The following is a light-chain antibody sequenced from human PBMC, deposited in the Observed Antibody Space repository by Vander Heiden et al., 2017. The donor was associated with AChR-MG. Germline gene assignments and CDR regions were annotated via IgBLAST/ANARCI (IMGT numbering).Light chain of an antibody. V-gene: IGKV3-20*01. CDR3: QQYGTSPFT. CDR2: GTS. CDR1: QRVSSTY. J-gene: IGKJ4*01. Sequence: EVVLTQSPGTLSLSPGERVTLSCRASQRVSSTYLAWYQQKPGQAPSLLIYGTSSRATGIPDRFSGSMSGTDFTLTISRLEPEDFAVYYCQQYGTSPFTFGGGTKVEIK.